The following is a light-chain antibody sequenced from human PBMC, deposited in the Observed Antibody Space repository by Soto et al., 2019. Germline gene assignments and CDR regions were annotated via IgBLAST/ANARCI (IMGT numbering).Light chain of an antibody. J-gene: IGKJ5*01. CDR2: DAS. CDR3: QQYNNWPPT. Sequence: EFVLTQSPATVSLSPGERATLSCRASQSVSAYLAWYQQKPGQAPRLLIYDASNRATGIPGRFSGSGSGTDFTPTISSLQSEDFAVYYCQQYNNWPPTFGQGTRLEI. CDR1: QSVSAY. V-gene: IGKV3-11*01.